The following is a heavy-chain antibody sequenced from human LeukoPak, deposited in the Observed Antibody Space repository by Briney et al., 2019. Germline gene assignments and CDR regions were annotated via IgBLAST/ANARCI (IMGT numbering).Heavy chain of an antibody. CDR1: GGSISSYY. CDR3: ARGRITMVRGNRYNWFDP. D-gene: IGHD3-10*01. Sequence: PSETLSLTCTVSGGSISSYYWSWIRQPAGKGLEWIGSIYYSGSTNYNPSLKSRVTISVDTSKNQFSLKLSSVTAADTAVYYCARGRITMVRGNRYNWFDPWGQGTLVTVSS. J-gene: IGHJ5*02. V-gene: IGHV4-4*07. CDR2: IYYSGST.